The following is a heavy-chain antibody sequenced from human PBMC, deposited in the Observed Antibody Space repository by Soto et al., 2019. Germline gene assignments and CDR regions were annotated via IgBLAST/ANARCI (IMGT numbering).Heavy chain of an antibody. V-gene: IGHV1-69*01. J-gene: IGHJ6*02. Sequence: QVQLVQSGAEVQKPGSSVKVSCKAPGGTFSSYAISWVRQAPGQGLEWMGWVIPIFGTAKYAQKFQGRVTITAYESTSTGYMEVRSLRSEETAVYYCARSQGGSSSLDIYYYYFYGMDVWGQGTTVTVSS. CDR3: ARSQGGSSSLDIYYYYFYGMDV. CDR1: GGTFSSYA. D-gene: IGHD2-15*01. CDR2: VIPIFGTA.